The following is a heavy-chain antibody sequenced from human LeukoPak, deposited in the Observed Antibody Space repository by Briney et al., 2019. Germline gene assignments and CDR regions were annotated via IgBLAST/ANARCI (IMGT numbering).Heavy chain of an antibody. J-gene: IGHJ4*02. V-gene: IGHV3-23*01. CDR3: VKETGHNWGYFES. CDR1: GFAFSDYA. Sequence: GGSLRLSCATSGFAFSDYAMTWVRQAPGNGLAWVSVITNNGGGTYYADSVKGRFTISRDNSKNTLYLQMNNLRADDTAVFYCVKETGHNWGYFESWGQGTLVTVSS. D-gene: IGHD7-27*01. CDR2: ITNNGGGT.